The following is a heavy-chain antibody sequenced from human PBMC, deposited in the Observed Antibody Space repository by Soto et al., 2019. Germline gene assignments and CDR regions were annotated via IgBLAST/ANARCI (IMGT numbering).Heavy chain of an antibody. V-gene: IGHV4-30-4*01. CDR2: IYYSGNT. D-gene: IGHD3-10*02. J-gene: IGHJ6*02. Sequence: PSETLSLTCSVSGGSISSGYYYWSWIRQPPGKGLEWIGNIYYSGNTYYNPSLKSRLIISIDTSKNQFSLMVGSVSAAVTAEYFSATCSIYGMDVGGQGTTVTV. CDR3: ATCSIYGMDV. CDR1: GGSISSGYYY.